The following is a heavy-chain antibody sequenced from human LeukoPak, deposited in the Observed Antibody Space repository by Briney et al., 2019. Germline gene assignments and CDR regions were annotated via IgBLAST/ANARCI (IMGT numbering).Heavy chain of an antibody. Sequence: SETLSLTCAVHGGSFSGYYWSWIRQPPGKGLEWIGEINHSGSTNYNPSLKSRVTISVDTSKNQFSLKLSSVTAADTAVYYCARAAYTVRMWYWGQGTLVTVSS. CDR3: ARAAYTVRMWY. D-gene: IGHD5/OR15-5a*01. J-gene: IGHJ4*02. CDR1: GGSFSGYY. CDR2: INHSGST. V-gene: IGHV4-34*01.